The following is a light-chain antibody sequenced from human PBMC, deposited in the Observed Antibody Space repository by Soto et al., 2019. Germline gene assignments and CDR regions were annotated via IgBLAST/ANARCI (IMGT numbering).Light chain of an antibody. V-gene: IGLV1-51*01. CDR1: SSNIGNNY. Sequence: QSVLTQPPSVSAAPGQKVTISCSGSSSNIGNNYVSWYQQFPGTAPKLLIYDNNKRPSGIPDRFSGSKSGTSATLGITGLQTGDEADYYCGTWDGSLRGFFGTGTKVTVL. CDR2: DNN. J-gene: IGLJ1*01. CDR3: GTWDGSLRGF.